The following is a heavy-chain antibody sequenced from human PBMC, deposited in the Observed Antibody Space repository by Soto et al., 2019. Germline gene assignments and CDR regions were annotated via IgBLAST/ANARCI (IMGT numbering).Heavy chain of an antibody. Sequence: PGGSLRLSCXAXGFSFTYAWMSWVCQAPGQGLEWVGRIKSKADGGTTDYAAPVKGRFTISRDDSKNTVYLQMNSLKTEDTAVYYCTTTRGTTDTAFDIWGQGTMVTVSS. CDR3: TTTRGTTDTAFDI. V-gene: IGHV3-15*01. D-gene: IGHD4-4*01. J-gene: IGHJ3*02. CDR1: GFSFTYAW. CDR2: IKSKADGGTT.